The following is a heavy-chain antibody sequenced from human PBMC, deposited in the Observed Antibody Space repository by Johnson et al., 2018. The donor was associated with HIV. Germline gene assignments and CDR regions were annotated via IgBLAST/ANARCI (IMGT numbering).Heavy chain of an antibody. CDR1: GFTFDDYA. J-gene: IGHJ3*02. CDR3: ARDLSRRAIYSGAFDI. D-gene: IGHD2-15*01. Sequence: VQLVESGGGVIRPGGSLRLSCTASGFTFDDYAMHWVRQAPGKGLEWVSGISWNSGSIGYADSVKGRFTISRDNADNSLHLQMNSLRPEDTALYYCARDLSRRAIYSGAFDIWGQGTMVTVSS. V-gene: IGHV3-9*01. CDR2: ISWNSGSI.